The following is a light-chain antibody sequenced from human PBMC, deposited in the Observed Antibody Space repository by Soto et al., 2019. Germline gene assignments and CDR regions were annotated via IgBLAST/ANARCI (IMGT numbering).Light chain of an antibody. V-gene: IGKV3D-20*02. J-gene: IGKJ5*01. Sequence: EIVMTQSPATLSVSPGERATVSCRASQSVNSNYLAWYQQKPGQAPRLLIYGISKRATDIPDRFSGSGSGTDFTLTISSLEPEDFAVYYCQQRSNWPLTFGQGTRLEI. CDR2: GIS. CDR3: QQRSNWPLT. CDR1: QSVNSNY.